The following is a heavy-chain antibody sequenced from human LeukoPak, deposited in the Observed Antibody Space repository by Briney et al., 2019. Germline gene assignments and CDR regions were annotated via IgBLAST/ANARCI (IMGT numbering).Heavy chain of an antibody. Sequence: PGGSLRLSCAASGFTFSTCGMHWVRQAPGKGLEWVAFIRYGGSDIYYGDSVKGRPTISRDNSKNTLYLQMNSLRGEDTAVYYCAKEPYSSVYYFYYMDVWGKGTTVTVSS. D-gene: IGHD6-25*01. V-gene: IGHV3-30*02. J-gene: IGHJ6*03. CDR1: GFTFSTCG. CDR2: IRYGGSDI. CDR3: AKEPYSSVYYFYYMDV.